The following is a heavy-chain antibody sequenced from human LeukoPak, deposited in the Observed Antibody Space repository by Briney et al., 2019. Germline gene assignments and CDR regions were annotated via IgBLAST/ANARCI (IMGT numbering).Heavy chain of an antibody. CDR2: ISSTSSYI. D-gene: IGHD1-26*01. V-gene: IGHV3-21*04. J-gene: IGHJ4*02. CDR3: AKDRVGATLYFDY. Sequence: GGSLRLSCAASGFIFNSHSMNWVRQAPGKGLEWVSSISSTSSYIYYADSVKSRFTISRDNAKNSLYLQMNSLRAEDTAVYYCAKDRVGATLYFDYWGQGTLVTVSS. CDR1: GFIFNSHS.